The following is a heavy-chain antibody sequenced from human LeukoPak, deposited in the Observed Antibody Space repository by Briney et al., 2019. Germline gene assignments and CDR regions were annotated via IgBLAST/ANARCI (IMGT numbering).Heavy chain of an antibody. CDR2: IHYSGST. D-gene: IGHD6-6*01. J-gene: IGHJ3*02. Sequence: PSETLSLTCTVSGGSTSSYYWSWIRQPPGKGLEWIGYIHYSGSTNYNPSLKRRVTISVDTSKNQFSLKLSSVTAADTAVYYCARTYSSYDAFDIWGQGTMVTVSS. V-gene: IGHV4-59*01. CDR1: GGSTSSYY. CDR3: ARTYSSYDAFDI.